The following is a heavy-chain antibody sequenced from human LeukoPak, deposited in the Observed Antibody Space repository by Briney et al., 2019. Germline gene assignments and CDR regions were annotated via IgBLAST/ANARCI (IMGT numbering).Heavy chain of an antibody. CDR3: ARGSSYFDWLFFRPNWFDP. V-gene: IGHV4-34*01. CDR2: INHSGST. Sequence: PSETLSLTCAVYGGSFSGYYWSWIRQPPGKGLEWIGEINHSGSTNYNPSLKSRVTISVDTSKNQFSLKLSSVTAADTAVYYCARGSSYFDWLFFRPNWFDPWGQGTLVTVSS. D-gene: IGHD3-9*01. J-gene: IGHJ5*02. CDR1: GGSFSGYY.